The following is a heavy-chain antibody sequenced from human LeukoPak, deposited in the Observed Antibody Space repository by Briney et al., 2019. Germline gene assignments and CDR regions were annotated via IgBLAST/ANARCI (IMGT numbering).Heavy chain of an antibody. CDR2: IIPIFGTA. J-gene: IGHJ2*01. D-gene: IGHD2-2*01. CDR3: ASYIVVVPAAMSYSRWYFDL. V-gene: IGHV1-69*05. CDR1: GGTFSSYA. Sequence: SVKVSCKASGGTFSSYAISWVRQAPGQGLEWMGGIIPIFGTANYAQKFQGRVTITTDESTSTAYMELSSLRSEDTAVYYCASYIVVVPAAMSYSRWYFDLWGRGALVTVSS.